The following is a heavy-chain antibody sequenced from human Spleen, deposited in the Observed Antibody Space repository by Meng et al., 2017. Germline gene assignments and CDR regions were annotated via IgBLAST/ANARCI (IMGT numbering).Heavy chain of an antibody. CDR3: ARDEDISAAGKLFGDY. CDR1: GGTFSSYT. CDR2: IIPILDIA. V-gene: IGHV1-69*09. J-gene: IGHJ4*02. Sequence: QVQLVQAGAEVKKPGASVKVSCKASGGTFSSYTINWVRQAPGQGLEWMGRIIPILDIANHAQKFQGRVTITADTSISTAYMELSGLRSDDTAMYYCARDEDISAAGKLFGDYWGQGTLVTVSS. D-gene: IGHD6-13*01.